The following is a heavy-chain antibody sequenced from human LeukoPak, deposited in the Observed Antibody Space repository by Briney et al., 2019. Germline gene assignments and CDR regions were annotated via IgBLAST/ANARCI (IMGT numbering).Heavy chain of an antibody. D-gene: IGHD2-2*01. J-gene: IGHJ6*03. CDR1: GGTFSSYA. Sequence: GASVKVSCKASGGTFSSYAISWVRQAPGQGLEWMGGIIPIFGTANYAQKFQGRVTITTDESTSTAYMELSRLRSDDTAVYYCARVERGSSYYYYYMDVWGKGTTVTVSS. V-gene: IGHV1-69*05. CDR2: IIPIFGTA. CDR3: ARVERGSSYYYYYMDV.